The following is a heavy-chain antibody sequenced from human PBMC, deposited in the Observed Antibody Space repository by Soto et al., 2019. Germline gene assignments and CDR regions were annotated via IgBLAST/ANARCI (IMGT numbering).Heavy chain of an antibody. CDR3: ARGEQYSGRIFDY. J-gene: IGHJ4*01. CDR1: GDSVSSNSSG. V-gene: IGHV6-1*01. D-gene: IGHD1-26*01. CDR2: TYYRSKWYY. Sequence: QVQLQQSGPGLVKPSQTLSLTCAITGDSVSSNSSGWSWVRQSPSRGLEWLGRTYYRSKWYYEYAVSVRGRIAIIPDTYKNQYSLQLNSVTPEDAAVYFCARGEQYSGRIFDYWGQGTLVTVSS.